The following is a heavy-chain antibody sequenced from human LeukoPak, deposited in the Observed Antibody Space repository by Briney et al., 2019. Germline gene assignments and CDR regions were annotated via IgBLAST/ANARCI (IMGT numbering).Heavy chain of an antibody. Sequence: PGGSLRLSCAASGFTVSSSYMSWVRQAPGKGLESVSLIYSGGSTYYAASVKGRFTISRDNSKNTLYLQMNSLRPEDTAVYYCAKGYNYAYEYWGQGTLVTVSS. CDR1: GFTVSSSY. CDR2: IYSGGST. D-gene: IGHD5-18*01. CDR3: AKGYNYAYEY. J-gene: IGHJ4*02. V-gene: IGHV3-53*01.